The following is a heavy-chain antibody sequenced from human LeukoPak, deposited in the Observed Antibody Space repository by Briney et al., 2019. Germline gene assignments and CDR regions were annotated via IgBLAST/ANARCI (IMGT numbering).Heavy chain of an antibody. CDR1: GGSISTYY. CDR3: AREIRTMIAGVWYFDL. V-gene: IGHV4-59*06. J-gene: IGHJ2*01. Sequence: SETLSLTCTVSGGSISTYYWSWIRQHPGKGLEWIGYIYYSGSTYYNPSLKSRVTISVDTSKNQFSLKLSSVTAADTAVYYCAREIRTMIAGVWYFDLWGRGTLVTVSS. D-gene: IGHD3-22*01. CDR2: IYYSGST.